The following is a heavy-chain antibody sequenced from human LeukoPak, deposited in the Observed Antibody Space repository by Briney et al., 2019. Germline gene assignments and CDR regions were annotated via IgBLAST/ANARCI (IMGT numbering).Heavy chain of an antibody. CDR2: IYTSGST. D-gene: IGHD2-2*01. CDR3: ARETVVVPAHYFDY. CDR1: GGSISSSSYY. V-gene: IGHV4-61*05. J-gene: IGHJ4*02. Sequence: SETLSLTCTVSGGSISSSSYYWGWIRQPPGKGLEWIGYIYTSGSTNYNPSLKSRVTISVDTSKNQFSLKLSSVTAADTAVYYCARETVVVPAHYFDYWGQGTLVTVSS.